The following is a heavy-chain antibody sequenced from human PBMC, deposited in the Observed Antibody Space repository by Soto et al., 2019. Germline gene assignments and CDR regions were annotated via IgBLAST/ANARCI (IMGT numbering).Heavy chain of an antibody. Sequence: ASVKVSCKASGYTFTSYYMHWVRQAPGQGLEWMGIINPSGGSTSYAQKFQGRVTMTRDTSTSTVYMELSSLRSEDTAVYYCARDPGVVVAATNYYSSYYYDYWGQGTLVTVSS. V-gene: IGHV1-46*01. D-gene: IGHD2-15*01. CDR3: ARDPGVVVAATNYYSSYYYDY. J-gene: IGHJ4*02. CDR1: GYTFTSYY. CDR2: INPSGGST.